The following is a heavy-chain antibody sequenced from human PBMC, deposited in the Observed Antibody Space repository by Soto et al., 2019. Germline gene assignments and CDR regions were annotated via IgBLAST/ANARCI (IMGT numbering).Heavy chain of an antibody. CDR3: ARGDWWLFDY. CDR2: INAGNGNT. V-gene: IGHV1-3*05. Sequence: QVQLVQSGAEEKKPGASVKVSCKASGYTFTSYAIHWVRQAPGQRLEWMGWINAGNGNTKYSQKFQGRVTITRDTSASAAYMELSSLKSEDTAVYYCARGDWWLFDYWGQGTLVTVSS. D-gene: IGHD2-8*02. CDR1: GYTFTSYA. J-gene: IGHJ4*02.